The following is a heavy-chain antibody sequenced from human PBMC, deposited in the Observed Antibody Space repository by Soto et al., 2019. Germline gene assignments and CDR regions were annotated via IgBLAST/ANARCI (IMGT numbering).Heavy chain of an antibody. J-gene: IGHJ6*02. CDR3: ARVVRGVQSYYYYGMDV. Sequence: QVPLVQSGAEVKKPGSSVKVSCKASGGTFSSYAISWVRQAPGQGLEWMGGIIPIFGTANYAQKFQGRVTITADESTSTAYMELSSLRSEDTAVYYCARVVRGVQSYYYYGMDVWGQGTTVTVSS. CDR2: IIPIFGTA. D-gene: IGHD3-10*01. V-gene: IGHV1-69*01. CDR1: GGTFSSYA.